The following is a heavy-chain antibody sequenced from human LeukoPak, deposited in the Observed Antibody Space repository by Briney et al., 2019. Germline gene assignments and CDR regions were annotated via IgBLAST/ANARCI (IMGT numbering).Heavy chain of an antibody. Sequence: GGSLRLSCAASGFTFSSYSMNWVRQAPGKGLEWVSSISSSSSYIYYADSVKGRFTISRDNAKNSLYLQMNSLRAEDTAVYYRARENDILTGYCFDYWGQGTLVTVSS. D-gene: IGHD3-9*01. V-gene: IGHV3-21*01. J-gene: IGHJ4*02. CDR2: ISSSSSYI. CDR3: ARENDILTGYCFDY. CDR1: GFTFSSYS.